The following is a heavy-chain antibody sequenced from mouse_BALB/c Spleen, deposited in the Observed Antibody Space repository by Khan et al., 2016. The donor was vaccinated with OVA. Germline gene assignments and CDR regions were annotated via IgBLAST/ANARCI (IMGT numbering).Heavy chain of an antibody. CDR1: GFSLTSYA. V-gene: IGHV2-6-2*01. CDR3: ARHQIPLSIDS. J-gene: IGHJ4*01. CDR2: IWSDGST. Sequence: QVQLKQSGPDLVAPSQSLSITCTVSGFSLTSYAIHWVRQPPGKGLEWLVVIWSDGSTTYNSALKSRLSIRKDNSKSQVFLKINSLQTDDTAMYYCARHQIPLSIDSWGQGTSVTVSS.